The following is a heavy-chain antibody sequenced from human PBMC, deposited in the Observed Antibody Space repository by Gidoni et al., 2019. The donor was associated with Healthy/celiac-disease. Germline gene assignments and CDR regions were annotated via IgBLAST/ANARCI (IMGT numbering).Heavy chain of an antibody. D-gene: IGHD5-18*01. CDR3: AGYVDTAMVDY. CDR2: IDYSGGT. V-gene: IGHV4-39*01. Sequence: QLQLQDSGPGLVKSSETLSLTCTVPCGSISSSRYYWGWIRQPPGKGLEWIGSIDYSGGTYYNQSLKSRVTISVDTSKNQFALKLSSVTAADTAVYYCAGYVDTAMVDYWGQGTLVTVSS. J-gene: IGHJ4*02. CDR1: CGSISSSRYY.